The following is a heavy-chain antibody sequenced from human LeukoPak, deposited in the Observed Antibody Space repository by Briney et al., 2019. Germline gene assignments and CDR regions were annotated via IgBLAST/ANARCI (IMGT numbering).Heavy chain of an antibody. J-gene: IGHJ4*02. V-gene: IGHV1-2*02. CDR3: ARTIWRTYYYDSSGGPAFDY. D-gene: IGHD3-22*01. CDR2: INPNSGGT. CDR1: GYTFTSYG. Sequence: GASVKVSCKASGYTFTSYGISWVRQAPGQGLEWMGWINPNSGGTNYAQKFQGRVTMTRDTSISTAYMELSRLRSDDTAVYYCARTIWRTYYYDSSGGPAFDYWGQGTLVTVSS.